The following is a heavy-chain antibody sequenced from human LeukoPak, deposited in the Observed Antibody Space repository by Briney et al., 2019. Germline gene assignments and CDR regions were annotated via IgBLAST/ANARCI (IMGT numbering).Heavy chain of an antibody. Sequence: SETLSLTCAVYGVSFSVYYWSWIRQPPGKWLEWIGEINHSGSNNYNPSLKSRVTISVDTSKNHFSLKLNSMTAADTAVYYCARLNQGQWLVLDYWGQGTLVTVSS. J-gene: IGHJ4*02. D-gene: IGHD6-19*01. CDR1: GVSFSVYY. V-gene: IGHV4-34*01. CDR3: ARLNQGQWLVLDY. CDR2: INHSGSN.